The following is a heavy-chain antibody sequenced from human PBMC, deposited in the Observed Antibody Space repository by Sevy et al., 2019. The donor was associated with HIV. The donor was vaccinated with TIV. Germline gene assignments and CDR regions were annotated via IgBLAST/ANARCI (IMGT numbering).Heavy chain of an antibody. J-gene: IGHJ6*02. V-gene: IGHV1-8*02. CDR1: GDTFSTYD. D-gene: IGHD3-3*01. Sequence: ASVKVSCKASGDTFSTYDINWVRQAPGQGLEWMGWMSPKSGSTGFAQKFQGRLTMTRDTSINTAYMELSSLRSEDTAVYYSASLASGDVWNYGYYYYGMDVWGQGTTVTVSS. CDR2: MSPKSGST. CDR3: ASLASGDVWNYGYYYYGMDV.